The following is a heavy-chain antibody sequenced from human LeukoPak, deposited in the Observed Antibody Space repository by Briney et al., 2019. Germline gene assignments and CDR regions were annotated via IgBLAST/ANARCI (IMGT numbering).Heavy chain of an antibody. CDR2: IDYSGST. CDR3: ASSRAGGSTSFSDYYYMDV. J-gene: IGHJ6*03. CDR1: GDSTYNSIYY. V-gene: IGHV4-39*07. Sequence: PSETLSLTCTVSGDSTYNSIYYWGWVRQPPGKGLEWIGSIDYSGSTYYNPSLKSRATISIDTSKTQFSLKLSSVTAADTAVYYCASSRAGGSTSFSDYYYMDVWGKGTTVTVSS. D-gene: IGHD2-2*01.